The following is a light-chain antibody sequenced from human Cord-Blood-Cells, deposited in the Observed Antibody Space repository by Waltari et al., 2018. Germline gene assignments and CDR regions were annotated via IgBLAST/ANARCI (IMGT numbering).Light chain of an antibody. CDR1: SSDAGGYNY. Sequence: QSALTQPPSASGSPGQSVTIPCTGTSSDAGGYNYVPWYQQHPGKAPKLMIYEVSKRPSGVPDRFSGSKSGNTASLTVSGLQAEDEADYYCSSYAGSNLVVFGGGTKLTVL. CDR2: EVS. CDR3: SSYAGSNLVV. J-gene: IGLJ2*01. V-gene: IGLV2-8*01.